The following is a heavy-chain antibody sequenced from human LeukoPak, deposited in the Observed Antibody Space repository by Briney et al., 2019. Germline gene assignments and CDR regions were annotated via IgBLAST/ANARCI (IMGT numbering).Heavy chain of an antibody. V-gene: IGHV1-18*01. CDR1: GYRFTSYD. Sequence: GASVKVSCKASGYRFTSYDISWVRQAPGQGLEWMGWISAYNGNTNYAQKLQGRVTMTTDTSTSTAYMELRSLRSDDTAVYYCARGGDGDILTGLVFDYWGQGTLVTVSS. D-gene: IGHD3-9*01. J-gene: IGHJ4*02. CDR3: ARGGDGDILTGLVFDY. CDR2: ISAYNGNT.